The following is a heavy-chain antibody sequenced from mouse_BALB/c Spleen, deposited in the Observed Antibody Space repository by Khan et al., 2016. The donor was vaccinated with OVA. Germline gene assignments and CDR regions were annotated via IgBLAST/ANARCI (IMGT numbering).Heavy chain of an antibody. J-gene: IGHJ3*02. Sequence: EVELQQSGPELMKPGASVKISCKASGYSFTTYYIHWVKQSHGKTLEWIGYIDPFNGGSTYNQKFKGKATLTVDKSSSTAYMQLSSLTSEDSAVDYCARHGSTSWFGYWGQGPLLTVSA. V-gene: IGHV1-31*01. D-gene: IGHD1-1*01. CDR2: IDPFNGGS. CDR3: ARHGSTSWFGY. CDR1: GYSFTTYY.